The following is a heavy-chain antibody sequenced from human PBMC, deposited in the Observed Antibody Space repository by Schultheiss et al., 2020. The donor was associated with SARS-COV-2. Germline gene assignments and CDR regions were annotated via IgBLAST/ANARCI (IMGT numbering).Heavy chain of an antibody. CDR2: INHSGST. CDR1: GGSFSDYY. J-gene: IGHJ3*02. CDR3: ARSSSGWFGDAFDI. Sequence: SETLSLTCAVYGGSFSDYYWNWIRQPPGKGLEWIGEINHSGSTNYNPSLKSRVTISVDTSKNQFSLKLSSVTAADTAVYYCARSSSGWFGDAFDIWGQGTMVTVSS. D-gene: IGHD6-19*01. V-gene: IGHV4-34*01.